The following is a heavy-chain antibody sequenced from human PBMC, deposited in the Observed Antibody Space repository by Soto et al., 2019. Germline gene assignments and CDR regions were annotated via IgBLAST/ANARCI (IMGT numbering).Heavy chain of an antibody. CDR1: GYTFTSYG. CDR3: ARDSRIAVAGNDAFDI. D-gene: IGHD6-19*01. J-gene: IGHJ3*02. V-gene: IGHV1-18*01. Sequence: GASVKVSCKASGYTFTSYGISWVRQAPGQGLEWMGWISAYNGSTNYAQKLQGRVTMTTDTSTSTAYMELRSLRSDDTAVYYCARDSRIAVAGNDAFDIWGQGTMVTVSS. CDR2: ISAYNGST.